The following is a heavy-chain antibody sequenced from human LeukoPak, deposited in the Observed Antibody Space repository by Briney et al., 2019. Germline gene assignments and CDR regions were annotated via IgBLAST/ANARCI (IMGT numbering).Heavy chain of an antibody. D-gene: IGHD5-24*01. Sequence: GGSLRLSCTASGFTFSDYAMSWVRQAPGKGLEWVSGISGSGGSIRYADSVKGRFIISRDNPKNTLYLQMNSLRAEDTAVYYCAKGGDGHNYYFDYWGQETLVTVSS. J-gene: IGHJ4*02. CDR1: GFTFSDYA. CDR3: AKGGDGHNYYFDY. CDR2: ISGSGGSI. V-gene: IGHV3-23*01.